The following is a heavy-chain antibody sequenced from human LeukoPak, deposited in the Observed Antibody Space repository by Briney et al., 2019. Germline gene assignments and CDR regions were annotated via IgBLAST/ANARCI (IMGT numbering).Heavy chain of an antibody. CDR1: GGSISSYY. CDR2: IYTSGST. V-gene: IGHV4-4*09. Sequence: SETLSLTCTVSGGSISSYYWSWIRQPPGKGLEWIGYIYTSGSTNYNPSLKSRVTISVDTSKNQFSLKLSSVTAADTAVYYCARQRVGIAAAGSPYYYYYYMDVWGKGTTVTVSS. CDR3: ARQRVGIAAAGSPYYYYYYMDV. J-gene: IGHJ6*03. D-gene: IGHD6-13*01.